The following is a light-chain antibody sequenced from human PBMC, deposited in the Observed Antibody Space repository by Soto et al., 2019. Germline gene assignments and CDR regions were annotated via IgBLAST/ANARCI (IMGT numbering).Light chain of an antibody. Sequence: QSVLTQPPSASGTPGQRVTISCSGGSSNIGSNTVSWYQQLPGASPRLLMFNNDQRPSGVPDRFSGSNSGTSASLAISGLQSEDEADYYCAAWDDSLNGPLFGGGTKLTVL. CDR1: SSNIGSNT. CDR3: AAWDDSLNGPL. J-gene: IGLJ2*01. CDR2: NND. V-gene: IGLV1-44*01.